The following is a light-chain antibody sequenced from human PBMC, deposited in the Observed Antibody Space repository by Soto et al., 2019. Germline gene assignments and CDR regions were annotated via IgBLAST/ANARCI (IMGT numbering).Light chain of an antibody. CDR3: CSYAGTYTLVV. J-gene: IGLJ2*01. CDR1: SSDVGGYNY. V-gene: IGLV2-11*01. Sequence: QSVLTQPRSVSGSPGQSVTISCTGASSDVGGYNYVSWYQQRPGEVPKLMIYDVTKRPSGVPDRFSGSKSGNTASLTISGLRAEDEADYYCCSYAGTYTLVVFGGGTKVTVL. CDR2: DVT.